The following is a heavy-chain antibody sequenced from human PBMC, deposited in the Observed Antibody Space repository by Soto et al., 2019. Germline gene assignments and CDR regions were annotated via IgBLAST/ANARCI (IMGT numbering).Heavy chain of an antibody. CDR3: ARPTDFWSGYFAY. CDR1: GFTFSSYG. Sequence: GGSLRLSCAASGFTFSSYGMHWVRQAPGKGLEWVAVIWYDGSNKYYADSVKGRFTISRDNSKNTLYLQMNSLRAEDTAVYYCARPTDFWSGYFAYWGQGTLVTVSS. V-gene: IGHV3-33*01. D-gene: IGHD3-3*01. CDR2: IWYDGSNK. J-gene: IGHJ4*02.